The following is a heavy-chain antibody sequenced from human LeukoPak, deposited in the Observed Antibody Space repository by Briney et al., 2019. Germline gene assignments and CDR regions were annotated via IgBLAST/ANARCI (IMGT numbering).Heavy chain of an antibody. CDR1: GFTFSDYY. CDR3: ARPSSSSWYEPFDY. CDR2: MSSSGSTI. D-gene: IGHD6-13*01. V-gene: IGHV3-11*01. J-gene: IGHJ4*02. Sequence: GGSLRLSCAASGFTFSDYYMSWIRQASGKGLEWVSYMSSSGSTIYYADSVKGRFTISRDNAKNSLYLQMNSLRAEDTAVYYCARPSSSSWYEPFDYWGQGTLVTVSS.